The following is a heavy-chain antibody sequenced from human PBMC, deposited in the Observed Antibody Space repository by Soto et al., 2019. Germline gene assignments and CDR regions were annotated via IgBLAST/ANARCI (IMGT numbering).Heavy chain of an antibody. D-gene: IGHD3-10*01. CDR2: INDRGST. J-gene: IGHJ4*02. CDR3: ASGRGTENY. Sequence: QVQLQQWGAGLLKPSETLSLTSGVYGGSFSGSYWSWIRQPPGKGLEWIGEINDRGSTNYNPSLKSRVTISVDTSKNQFSLNLRSVTAADTAVYYCASGRGTENYWGQGTLVTVSS. V-gene: IGHV4-34*01. CDR1: GGSFSGSY.